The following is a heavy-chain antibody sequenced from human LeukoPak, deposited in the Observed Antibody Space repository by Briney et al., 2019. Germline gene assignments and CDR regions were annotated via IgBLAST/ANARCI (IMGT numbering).Heavy chain of an antibody. CDR3: AKGGGYYGSGTCEAAFDY. Sequence: RGSLRLSCAASGFTFSSYGMHWVRQAPGKGLEWVAVISYDGSNKYYADSVKGRFTISRDNSKNTLYLQMNSLRAEDTAVYYCAKGGGYYGSGTCEAAFDYWGQGTLVTVSS. CDR2: ISYDGSNK. J-gene: IGHJ4*02. D-gene: IGHD3-10*01. CDR1: GFTFSSYG. V-gene: IGHV3-30*18.